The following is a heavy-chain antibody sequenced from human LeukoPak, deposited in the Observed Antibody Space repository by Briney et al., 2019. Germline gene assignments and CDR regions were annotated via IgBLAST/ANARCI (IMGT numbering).Heavy chain of an antibody. CDR1: GFTVSSNY. CDR2: IYRSGTT. Sequence: PGGSLRLPCAASGFTVSSNYMSWVRQAPGKGLEWVSVIYRSGTTYYADSVKGRFTISRDNSKNTLYLQMNSLRAEDTAVYYCARVLSDSSGWYHFDYWGQGALVTVSS. CDR3: ARVLSDSSGWYHFDY. V-gene: IGHV3-53*01. J-gene: IGHJ4*02. D-gene: IGHD6-19*01.